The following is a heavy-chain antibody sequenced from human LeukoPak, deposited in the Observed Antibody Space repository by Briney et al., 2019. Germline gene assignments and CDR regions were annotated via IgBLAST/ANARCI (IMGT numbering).Heavy chain of an antibody. Sequence: SETLSLTCTVSGGSISSYYLSWIRQPAGKGLEWIGRIYTSGSTNYNPSLKSRVTMSVDTSKNQFSLKLSSVTAADTVVYYCAREGIAARPLDYWGQGTLVTVSS. V-gene: IGHV4-4*07. CDR1: GGSISSYY. CDR3: AREGIAARPLDY. D-gene: IGHD6-6*01. J-gene: IGHJ4*02. CDR2: IYTSGST.